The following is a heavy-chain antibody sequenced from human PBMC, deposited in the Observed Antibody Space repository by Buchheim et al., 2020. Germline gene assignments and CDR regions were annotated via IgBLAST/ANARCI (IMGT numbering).Heavy chain of an antibody. D-gene: IGHD3-10*01. V-gene: IGHV3-23*01. Sequence: EVQLLESGGGLVQPGGSLRLSCAASGFTFSSYAMSWARQAPGKGLEWVSAISGSGGSTYYADSVKGRFTISRDNSKNTLYLQMNSLRAEDTAVYYCAKDGVYYYGSGKSDLDPWGQGTL. CDR1: GFTFSSYA. CDR2: ISGSGGST. J-gene: IGHJ5*02. CDR3: AKDGVYYYGSGKSDLDP.